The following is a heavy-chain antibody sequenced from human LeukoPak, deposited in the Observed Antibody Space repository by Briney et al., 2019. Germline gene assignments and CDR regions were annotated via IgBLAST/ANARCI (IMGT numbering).Heavy chain of an antibody. V-gene: IGHV3-23*01. CDR1: GFTFSNYG. CDR2: ISGSGGTT. J-gene: IGHJ5*02. D-gene: IGHD3-3*01. Sequence: GGSLRLSCAASGFTFSNYGMSWVRQAPGKGLEWVSGISGSGGTTHYADSVKGRFTISRDNSKNTLYLQMNSLRAEDTAVYYCAKAWDHGPIGGFFDPWGQGTLVTVSS. CDR3: AKAWDHGPIGGFFDP.